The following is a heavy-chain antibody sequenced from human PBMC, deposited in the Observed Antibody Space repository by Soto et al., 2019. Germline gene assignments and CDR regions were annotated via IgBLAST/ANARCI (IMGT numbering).Heavy chain of an antibody. CDR3: ARLGASTQADYAYVWGSYRPNCFDY. CDR2: IIPIFGTA. Sequence: QVQLVQSGAEVKKPGSSVKVSCKASGGTFSSYAISWVRQAPGQGLEWMGGIIPIFGTANYAQKFQGRVTITADEATSRAAMELSSLRSEDTAVYYCARLGASTQADYAYVWGSYRPNCFDYWGQGTLVTVSS. J-gene: IGHJ4*02. D-gene: IGHD3-16*02. CDR1: GGTFSSYA. V-gene: IGHV1-69*01.